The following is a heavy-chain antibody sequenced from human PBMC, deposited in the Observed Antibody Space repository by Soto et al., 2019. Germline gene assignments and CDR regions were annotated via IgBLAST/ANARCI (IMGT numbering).Heavy chain of an antibody. CDR2: IIPIFGTA. V-gene: IGHV1-69*13. CDR3: AIAARPRGNYYYYYGMDV. J-gene: IGHJ6*02. D-gene: IGHD6-6*01. CDR1: GGTFSSYA. Sequence: VASVKVSCKASGGTFSSYAISWVRQAPGQGLEWMGGIIPIFGTANYAQKFQGRVTITADESTSTAYMELSSLRSEDTAVYYCAIAARPRGNYYYYYGMDVWGQGTTVTVSS.